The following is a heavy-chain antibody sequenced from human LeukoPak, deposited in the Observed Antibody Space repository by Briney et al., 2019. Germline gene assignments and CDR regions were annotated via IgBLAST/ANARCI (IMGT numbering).Heavy chain of an antibody. CDR1: GGSISSSSCY. CDR2: IYYSGST. J-gene: IGHJ4*02. Sequence: SETLSLTCTVSGGSISSSSCYWGWIRQPPGKGLEWIGSIYYSGSTYYNPSLKSRVTISVDTSKNQFSLKLSSVTAADTAVNYCASYSSPNFDYWGQGTLVTVSS. V-gene: IGHV4-39*07. CDR3: ASYSSPNFDY. D-gene: IGHD6-13*01.